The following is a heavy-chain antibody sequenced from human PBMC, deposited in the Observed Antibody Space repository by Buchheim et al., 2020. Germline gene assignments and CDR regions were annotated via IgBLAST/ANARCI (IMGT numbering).Heavy chain of an antibody. CDR2: ISASGRST. J-gene: IGHJ4*02. CDR1: GFTFSSFA. V-gene: IGHV3-23*01. Sequence: EVQLLESGGGLVQPGGSLRLSCAASGFTFSSFAMSWVRQAPGKGLEWVSAISASGRSTYYADSVKGRFTISRDNSQSTLHFQMNSLRAEDTAVYYCASTAGALGYSSGWYIDYWGQG. CDR3: ASTAGALGYSSGWYIDY. D-gene: IGHD6-19*01.